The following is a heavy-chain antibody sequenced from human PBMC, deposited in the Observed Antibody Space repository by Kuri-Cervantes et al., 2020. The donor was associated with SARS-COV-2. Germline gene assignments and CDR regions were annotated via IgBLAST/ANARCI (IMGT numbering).Heavy chain of an antibody. CDR2: IYYSGST. CDR1: GGSVSSGSYY. V-gene: IGHV4-61*01. CDR3: ARANYYYDSSGWGCYFDY. J-gene: IGHJ4*02. Sequence: GSLRLSCTVSGGSVSSGSYYWSWIRQPPGKGLEWIGYIYYSGSTNYNPSLKSRVTISVDTSKNQFSLKLSSVTAADTAVYYCARANYYYDSSGWGCYFDYWGQGTLVTVSS. D-gene: IGHD3-22*01.